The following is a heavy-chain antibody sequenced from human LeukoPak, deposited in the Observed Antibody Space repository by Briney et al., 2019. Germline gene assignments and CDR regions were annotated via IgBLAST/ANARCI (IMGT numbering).Heavy chain of an antibody. V-gene: IGHV4-59*08. D-gene: IGHD3-10*01. J-gene: IGHJ6*02. CDR3: ARRITMVRGIYYKGMDV. Sequence: PSETLSLTCTVSGGSINSHYWNWFRQPPGKRLEWIGHIYYRGNTDYNPSLKSRLTISVDKSKNQFSLKLMSVTAADTAVYYCARRITMVRGIYYKGMDVWGQGTTVTVSS. CDR2: IYYRGNT. CDR1: GGSINSHY.